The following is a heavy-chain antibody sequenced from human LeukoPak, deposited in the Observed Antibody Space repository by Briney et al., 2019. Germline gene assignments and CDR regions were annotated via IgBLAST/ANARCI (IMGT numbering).Heavy chain of an antibody. D-gene: IGHD4-11*01. CDR2: IRYDGSNK. V-gene: IGHV3-30*02. J-gene: IGHJ6*03. CDR3: AKGGSNYHSYYYYYMDV. CDR1: GFTFSSYG. Sequence: GGSLRLSCAASGFTFSSYGMHWVRQAPGKGLEWVAFIRYDGSNKYYADSVKGRFTISRDNSKNTLYLQMNSLRAEDTAVYYCAKGGSNYHSYYYYYMDVWGKGTTVTVSS.